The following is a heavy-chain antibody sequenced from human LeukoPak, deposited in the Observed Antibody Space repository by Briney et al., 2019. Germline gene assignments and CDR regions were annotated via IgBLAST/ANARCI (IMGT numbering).Heavy chain of an antibody. CDR3: ARAPYYDFTKNWFDP. D-gene: IGHD3-3*01. V-gene: IGHV4-34*01. J-gene: IGHJ5*02. Sequence: SETLSLTCAVYGGSFSGYYWSWIRQPPGKGLEWIGEINHSGSTNYNSSLKSRVTISVDTSKNQFSLKLSSVTAADTAVYYCARAPYYDFTKNWFDPWGQGTLVTVSS. CDR1: GGSFSGYY. CDR2: INHSGST.